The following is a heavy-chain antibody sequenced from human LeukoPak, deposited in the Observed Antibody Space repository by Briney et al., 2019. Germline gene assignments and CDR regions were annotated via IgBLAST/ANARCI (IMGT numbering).Heavy chain of an antibody. CDR3: ARHHSGSYPLGAFDI. Sequence: GESLKISCKGSGYSFTSYWIGWVRQMPGKGLECMGIIYPGDSDTRYSPSFQGQVTISADKSISTAYLQWSSLKASDTAMYYCARHHSGSYPLGAFDIWGQGTMVTVSS. CDR1: GYSFTSYW. D-gene: IGHD1-26*01. V-gene: IGHV5-51*01. J-gene: IGHJ3*02. CDR2: IYPGDSDT.